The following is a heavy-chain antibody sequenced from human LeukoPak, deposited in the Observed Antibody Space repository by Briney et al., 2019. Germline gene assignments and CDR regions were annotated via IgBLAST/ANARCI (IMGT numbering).Heavy chain of an antibody. Sequence: ASVKVSCKASGYTFTDYYVHWVRQAPGQGLEWMGWINPSSGATNYAQAFQGRVTLTRATSISPAYMEVSRLTSDDTAVYYCASVYSAYALCQLDYWGQGTLVTVSS. J-gene: IGHJ4*02. V-gene: IGHV1-2*02. D-gene: IGHD5-12*01. CDR1: GYTFTDYY. CDR2: INPSSGAT. CDR3: ASVYSAYALCQLDY.